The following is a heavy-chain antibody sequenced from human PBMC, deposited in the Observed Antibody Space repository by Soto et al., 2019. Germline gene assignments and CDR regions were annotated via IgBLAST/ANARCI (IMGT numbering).Heavy chain of an antibody. Sequence: GGSLRLSCAASGFTFDDYAVHWVRQAPGKGLEWVSCISWNSGSIGYADSVKGRFTISRDNAKNSLYLQMNSLRAEDTAVYYCATVGWELLSFDYWGQGTLVTVSS. CDR1: GFTFDDYA. D-gene: IGHD1-26*01. V-gene: IGHV3-9*01. CDR3: ATVGWELLSFDY. CDR2: ISWNSGSI. J-gene: IGHJ4*02.